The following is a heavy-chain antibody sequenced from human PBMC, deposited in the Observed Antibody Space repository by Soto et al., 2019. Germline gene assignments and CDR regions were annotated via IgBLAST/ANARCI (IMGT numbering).Heavy chain of an antibody. V-gene: IGHV3-7*01. CDR2: IKQDGTEK. J-gene: IGHJ6*02. Sequence: PGGSLRLSCAASGFTFNTYWMTWVRQAPGKGLEWVANIKQDGTEKNYVDSVKGRFSISRDNAKNSLYLQMNSLRAEDTAVYYCAREAPTSGNYYHYFFYGVDVWGQGTTVTV. CDR3: AREAPTSGNYYHYFFYGVDV. D-gene: IGHD3-10*01. CDR1: GFTFNTYW.